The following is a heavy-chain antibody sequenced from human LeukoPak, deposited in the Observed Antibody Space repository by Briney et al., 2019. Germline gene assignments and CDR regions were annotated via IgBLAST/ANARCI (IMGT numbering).Heavy chain of an antibody. CDR1: GYTFTVYY. CDR3: ARGVAMIVVVINDAFDI. J-gene: IGHJ3*02. CDR2: INPNSGGT. Sequence: ASVKVSCKASGYTFTVYYMHLVRQAPGQGLEWMGWINPNSGGTNYAQKFQGRVTMTGDTSISTAYMELSRLRSDDTAVYYCARGVAMIVVVINDAFDIWGQGTMVTVSS. V-gene: IGHV1-2*02. D-gene: IGHD3-22*01.